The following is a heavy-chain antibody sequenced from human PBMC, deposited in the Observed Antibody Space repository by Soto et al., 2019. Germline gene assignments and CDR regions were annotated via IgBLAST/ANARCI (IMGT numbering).Heavy chain of an antibody. D-gene: IGHD3-22*01. CDR2: ISAYNGNT. CDR1: GYTFTSYG. CDR3: ARDLRITMIVVVPSGIDP. V-gene: IGHV1-18*01. Sequence: QVQLVQSGAEVKKPGASVKVSCKASGYTFTSYGISWVRQAPGQGLEWMGWISAYNGNTNYAQKLQGRVTMTTDTSTSTAYMELRSLRSDDTAVYYCARDLRITMIVVVPSGIDPWGQGTLVTVSS. J-gene: IGHJ5*02.